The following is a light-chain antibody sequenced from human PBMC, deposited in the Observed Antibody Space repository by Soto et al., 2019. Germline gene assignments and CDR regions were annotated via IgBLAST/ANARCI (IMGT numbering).Light chain of an antibody. V-gene: IGKV1-27*01. CDR3: QQYSSVPV. J-gene: IGKJ3*01. CDR1: QDIRNF. CDR2: AAS. Sequence: DIQMTQSPTSLSASVGDRVTITCRASQDIRNFVAWYQQKPGKAPKLLIYAASTLQSGVPSRFSGSGSGTDFNITINSLQPEAVATYYCQQYSSVPVFGPGTKVEIK.